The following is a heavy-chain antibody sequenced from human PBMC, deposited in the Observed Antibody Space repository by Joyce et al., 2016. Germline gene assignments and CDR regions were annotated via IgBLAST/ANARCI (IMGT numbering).Heavy chain of an antibody. J-gene: IGHJ4*02. CDR2: ISNDGNNQ. CDR3: TRSADENRLDY. CDR1: GFTFSSYA. Sequence: QVQLVESGGGVVQPGGSLRLSCVASGFTFSSYAIHWVRQAPGKGLEWVELISNDGNNQYYGDSVKGRFTTSRDNSKNTLGLQMNSLTAKDAAVYYCTRSADENRLDYWGQGTLVTVSS. D-gene: IGHD1-14*01. V-gene: IGHV3-33*01.